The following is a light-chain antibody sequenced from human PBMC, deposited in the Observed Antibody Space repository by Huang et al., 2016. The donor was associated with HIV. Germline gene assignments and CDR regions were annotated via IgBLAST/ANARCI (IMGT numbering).Light chain of an antibody. J-gene: IGKJ1*01. CDR3: QQYTTVSWT. Sequence: DIQMIQSPSTLSASVGDRVTITCRASQTISTWLAWYPQKPGKAPKVLIYKASRLEIWVPSRFSGSGSWTAFTLTISSLQPDDFATYYCQQYTTVSWTFGQGTKVEIK. V-gene: IGKV1-5*03. CDR2: KAS. CDR1: QTISTW.